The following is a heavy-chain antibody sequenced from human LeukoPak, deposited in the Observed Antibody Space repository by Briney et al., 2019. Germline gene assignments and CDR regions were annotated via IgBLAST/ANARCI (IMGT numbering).Heavy chain of an antibody. Sequence: SETLSLTCTVSGGSISSSSYYWSWIRQPPGKGLEWIGSIYYSGGTYYNPSLKSRVTISVDTSKNQFSLKLSSVTAADTAVYYCARSPRYYDSSGYYIFFDYWGQENRVTVSS. V-gene: IGHV4-39*07. D-gene: IGHD3-22*01. CDR2: IYYSGGT. CDR3: ARSPRYYDSSGYYIFFDY. CDR1: GGSISSSSYY. J-gene: IGHJ4*01.